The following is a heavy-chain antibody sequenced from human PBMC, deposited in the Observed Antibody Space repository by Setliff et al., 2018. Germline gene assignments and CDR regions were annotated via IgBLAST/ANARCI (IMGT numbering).Heavy chain of an antibody. Sequence: ASVKVSCKASGYTFSHSGITWVRQAPGQGLEWMGWISVYTGNTNYAPKLQGRVTMTSDASTSTAYMELRGLTSDDTAVYYCSRLVRYCSKTTCQTASGAELWGQGTLVTVSS. CDR3: SRLVRYCSKTTCQTASGAEL. V-gene: IGHV1-18*01. J-gene: IGHJ4*02. CDR1: GYTFSHSG. CDR2: ISVYTGNT. D-gene: IGHD2-8*01.